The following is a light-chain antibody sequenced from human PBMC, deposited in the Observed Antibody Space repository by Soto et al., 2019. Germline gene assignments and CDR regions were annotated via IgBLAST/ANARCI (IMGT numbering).Light chain of an antibody. CDR2: DVS. V-gene: IGLV2-14*03. Sequence: QSVLAQPASVSVSPGQSITVSCTGANSDIADYNFVSWYQQHPGKAPKLVIYDVSNRPSGVSDRFSGSKSGNTASLTISGLQAEAEADYFFCSYRGTRFGFGAGTKVTVL. J-gene: IGLJ1*01. CDR1: NSDIADYNF. CDR3: CSYRGTRFG.